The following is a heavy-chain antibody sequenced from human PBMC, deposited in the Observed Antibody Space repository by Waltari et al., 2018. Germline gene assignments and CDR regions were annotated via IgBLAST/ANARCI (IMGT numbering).Heavy chain of an antibody. CDR3: AKDHPIGGAFDV. CDR2: IWYDVSNK. D-gene: IGHD1-26*01. V-gene: IGHV3-33*06. J-gene: IGHJ3*01. CDR1: GYTLTELS. Sequence: QVQLVQSGAEVKKPGASVKVSCKVSGYTLTELSMNWVRQAPGKGLEWVAVIWYDVSNKYYADSVKGRFTISRDNSKNTLYLQMNSLRAEDTAVYYCAKDHPIGGAFDVWGQGTMVTVSS.